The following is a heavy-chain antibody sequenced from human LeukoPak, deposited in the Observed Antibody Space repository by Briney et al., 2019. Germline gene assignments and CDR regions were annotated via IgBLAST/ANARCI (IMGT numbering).Heavy chain of an antibody. J-gene: IGHJ4*02. CDR1: GGSISNYY. Sequence: NPSGTLSLTCSVSGGSISNYYWSWLRQPPGKGLEWIGYSHYNGSPNYNPSLKSRVTISLDTSKNHFSLKLSSVTAADTAVYYCARGLYGGSYYDYWGQGTLVTVSS. CDR2: SHYNGSP. CDR3: ARGLYGGSYYDY. D-gene: IGHD1-26*01. V-gene: IGHV4-59*01.